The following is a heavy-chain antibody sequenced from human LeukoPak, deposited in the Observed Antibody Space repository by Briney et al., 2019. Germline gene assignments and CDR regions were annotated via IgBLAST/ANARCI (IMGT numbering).Heavy chain of an antibody. D-gene: IGHD3-9*01. CDR3: AKLDILTGYSPYV. CDR1: EFSVSNNY. J-gene: IGHJ6*02. V-gene: IGHV3-66*04. CDR2: IYSGGRT. Sequence: PGGSLRLSCTASEFSVSNNYMSWVRQAPGKGLEWVSVIYSGGRTNYADSARGRFSISRDNSKNTMYLQMNSLRVEDTAVYYCAKLDILTGYSPYVWGQGTTVTVSS.